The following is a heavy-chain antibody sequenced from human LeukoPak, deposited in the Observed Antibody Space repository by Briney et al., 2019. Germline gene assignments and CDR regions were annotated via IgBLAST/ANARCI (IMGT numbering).Heavy chain of an antibody. CDR1: GFTFSSCA. V-gene: IGHV3-23*01. Sequence: GGSLRLSCAASGFTFSSCAMSCVPQAPAKGLVEVSLISGSGDSRYYADSVKGRFTISRDNAKNTLWLQMNSLRAEDTAVYYCAKGVTTVRIYYHGMDVWGQGTTVTVSS. D-gene: IGHD4-17*01. J-gene: IGHJ6*02. CDR3: AKGVTTVRIYYHGMDV. CDR2: ISGSGDSR.